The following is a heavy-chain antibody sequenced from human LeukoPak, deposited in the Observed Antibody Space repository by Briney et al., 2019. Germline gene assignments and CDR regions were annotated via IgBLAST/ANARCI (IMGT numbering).Heavy chain of an antibody. CDR2: ISWNSGSI. Sequence: PGGSLRLSCAASGFTFDDYAMHWVRQAPGKGLEWVSGISWNSGSIGYADSVKGRFTISRDKAKNSLYLQMNSLRAEDTALYYCAKSEAYGSGSADYWGQGTLITVSS. CDR1: GFTFDDYA. V-gene: IGHV3-9*01. J-gene: IGHJ4*02. D-gene: IGHD3-10*01. CDR3: AKSEAYGSGSADY.